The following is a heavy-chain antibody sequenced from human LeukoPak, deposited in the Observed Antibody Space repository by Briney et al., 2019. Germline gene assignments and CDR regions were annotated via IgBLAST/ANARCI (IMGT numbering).Heavy chain of an antibody. CDR3: ARGDDYVWGSLSYFDF. V-gene: IGHV1-3*01. D-gene: IGHD3-16*01. J-gene: IGHJ4*02. CDR2: INVDHGDT. Sequence: GTSVKVSCKPSGYSFTDYAIHWVRQAPGQRLEWMGWINVDHGDTEYSQIFQGRVTMTRDISATTAYLELSSLRSEDTAVYYCARGDDYVWGSLSYFDFWGQGTLVSVSS. CDR1: GYSFTDYA.